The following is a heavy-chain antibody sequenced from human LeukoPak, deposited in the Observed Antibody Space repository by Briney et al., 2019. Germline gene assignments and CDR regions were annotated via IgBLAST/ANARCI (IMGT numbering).Heavy chain of an antibody. V-gene: IGHV4-34*01. D-gene: IGHD6-25*01. CDR3: ARQRFYRTFDY. CDR1: GGSFSGYY. Sequence: PSETLSLTCAVYGGSFSGYYWSWIRQPPGKGLEWIGEINHSGSTNYNPSLKSRVTISVDTSKNQFSLNLSSVTAADTAVYYCARQRFYRTFDYWGQGTLVTVSS. CDR2: INHSGST. J-gene: IGHJ4*02.